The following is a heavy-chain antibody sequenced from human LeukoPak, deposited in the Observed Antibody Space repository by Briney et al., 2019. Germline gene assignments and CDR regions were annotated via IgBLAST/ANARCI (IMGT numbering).Heavy chain of an antibody. D-gene: IGHD6-13*01. CDR3: AREGGSSIRREHWFDP. V-gene: IGHV1-69*04. Sequence: ASVKVSCKASGGTFSSYAISWVRQAPGRGLEWMGRIIPILGIANYAQKFQGRVTITADKSTSTAYMELSSLRSEDTAVYYCAREGGSSIRREHWFDPWGQGTLVTVSS. CDR2: IIPILGIA. J-gene: IGHJ5*02. CDR1: GGTFSSYA.